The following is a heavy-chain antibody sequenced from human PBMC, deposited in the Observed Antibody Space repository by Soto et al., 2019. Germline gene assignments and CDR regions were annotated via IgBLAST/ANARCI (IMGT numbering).Heavy chain of an antibody. D-gene: IGHD2-15*01. J-gene: IGHJ3*02. Sequence: EGQLLESGGGLVQPGGSLRLSCAASGFTFSSYAMNWVRQAPGKGLEWVSTISGSGGSTYSADSVKGRFTISRENSKSTLYLQVNSLRAEDTAVYYCAKRAGWAFDIWGQGTMVTVSS. CDR3: AKRAGWAFDI. V-gene: IGHV3-23*01. CDR2: ISGSGGST. CDR1: GFTFSSYA.